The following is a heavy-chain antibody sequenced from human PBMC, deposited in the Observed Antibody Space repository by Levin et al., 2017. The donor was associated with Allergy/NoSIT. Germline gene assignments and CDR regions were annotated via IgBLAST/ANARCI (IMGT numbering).Heavy chain of an antibody. D-gene: IGHD6-19*01. CDR1: GGSISSYY. CDR3: ARDRGWYAKNYYYYGMDV. Sequence: SQTLSLTCTVSGGSISSYYWSWIRQPAGKGLEWIGRIYTSGSTNYNPSLKSRVTMSVDTSKNQFSLKLSSVTAADTAVYYCARDRGWYAKNYYYYGMDVWGQGTTVTVSS. V-gene: IGHV4-4*07. J-gene: IGHJ6*02. CDR2: IYTSGST.